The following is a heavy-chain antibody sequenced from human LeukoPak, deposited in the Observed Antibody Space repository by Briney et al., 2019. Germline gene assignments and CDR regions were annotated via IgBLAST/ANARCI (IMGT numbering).Heavy chain of an antibody. V-gene: IGHV3-15*01. J-gene: IGHJ4*02. CDR2: IKSRTDGGTT. D-gene: IGHD2-2*02. Sequence: GGSLRLSCAASGFTFDDYGMSWVRQAPGKGLEWVGRIKSRTDGGTTDYAAPVKGRFTISRDDSKNTLYLQMNSLKTEDTAVYYCTTGLQLLYDGLQLDYWGQGTLVTASS. CDR3: TTGLQLLYDGLQLDY. CDR1: GFTFDDYG.